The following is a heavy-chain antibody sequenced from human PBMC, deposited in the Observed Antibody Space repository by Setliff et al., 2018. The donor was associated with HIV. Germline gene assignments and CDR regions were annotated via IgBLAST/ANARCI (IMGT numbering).Heavy chain of an antibody. D-gene: IGHD3-3*01. CDR2: IKQDGSKK. Sequence: GGSLRLSCAASGFIFSNSWMSWVRQAPGKGLEWVANIKQDGSKKNYVESVKGRFTISRDNAKNSLHLQMNSLRAEDTAVYYCARVPSYYNFWSGYYFDYWGQGTLVTVSS. J-gene: IGHJ4*02. CDR1: GFIFSNSW. CDR3: ARVPSYYNFWSGYYFDY. V-gene: IGHV3-7*01.